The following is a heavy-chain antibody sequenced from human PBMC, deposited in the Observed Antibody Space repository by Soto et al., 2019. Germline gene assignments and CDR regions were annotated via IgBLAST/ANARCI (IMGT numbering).Heavy chain of an antibody. Sequence: QVQLQESGPGLVKPSQTLSLTCTVSGGSISSGDYYWSWIRQPPGKGLAWIGYIYYSGSTYYNPSLTRRVTLSVDTSKNQFSLKLSSVPAAATAVYYCARGIAVAGTVTFDYWGQGTLVTVSS. CDR3: ARGIAVAGTVTFDY. CDR1: GGSISSGDYY. D-gene: IGHD6-19*01. V-gene: IGHV4-30-4*01. CDR2: IYYSGST. J-gene: IGHJ4*02.